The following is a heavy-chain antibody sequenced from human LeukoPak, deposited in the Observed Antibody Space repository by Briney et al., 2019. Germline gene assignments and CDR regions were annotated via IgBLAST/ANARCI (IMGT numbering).Heavy chain of an antibody. CDR2: IYYSGST. CDR1: GGSISSSSYY. J-gene: IGHJ1*01. V-gene: IGHV4-39*01. CDR3: ARSLAEYFRH. Sequence: SETLSLTCTVSGGSISSSSYYWGWIRQPPGKGLEWIGSIYYSGSTYYNPSLKSRVTISVDTSKNQFSLKLSSVTAADTAVYYCARSLAEYFRHWGQGTLVTVSS.